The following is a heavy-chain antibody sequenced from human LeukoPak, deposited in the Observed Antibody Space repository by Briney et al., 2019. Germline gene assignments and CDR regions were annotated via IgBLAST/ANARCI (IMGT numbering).Heavy chain of an antibody. V-gene: IGHV3-21*01. CDR2: ISSSSSYI. J-gene: IGHJ3*02. Sequence: PGGSLRLSCAASGFTFSSYSMNWVRQAPGKGLEWVSSISSSSSYIYYADSVKGRFTISRDNAKNSLYLQMNSLRAEDTAVYYCARVAPLRFLEWLLSNAFDIWGQGTMVTVSS. D-gene: IGHD3-3*01. CDR1: GFTFSSYS. CDR3: ARVAPLRFLEWLLSNAFDI.